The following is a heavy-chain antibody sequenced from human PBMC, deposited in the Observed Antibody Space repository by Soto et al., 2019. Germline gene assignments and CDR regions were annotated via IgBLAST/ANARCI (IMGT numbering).Heavy chain of an antibody. V-gene: IGHV4-34*01. J-gene: IGHJ6*04. D-gene: IGHD2-2*01. CDR3: ARAPCRSSTSCDRWSRDV. CDR2: INHSGST. Sequence: SETLALTCAVSGGSFSDYYWSWIRQPPGKGLEWIGEINHSGSTNYNPSLKSRVTISVDTSKNQFSLNLRSVTAAGTAVYYCARAPCRSSTSCDRWSRDVWGKG. CDR1: GGSFSDYY.